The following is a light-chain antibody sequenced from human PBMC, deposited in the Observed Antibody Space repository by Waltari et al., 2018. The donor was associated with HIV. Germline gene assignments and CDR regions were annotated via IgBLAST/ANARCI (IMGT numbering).Light chain of an antibody. J-gene: IGLJ2*01. CDR3: NSRDRSGNHVVV. CDR2: GRS. CDR1: SLRTYY. V-gene: IGLV3-19*01. Sequence: SSELTQDPAVSVALGQTVRITCQGDSLRTYYPSWYQQKPGQAPILVFYGRSNRPSGVPDRFSASASGNTAYLTITGTQAEDEADYHCNSRDRSGNHVVVFGGGTKLTVL.